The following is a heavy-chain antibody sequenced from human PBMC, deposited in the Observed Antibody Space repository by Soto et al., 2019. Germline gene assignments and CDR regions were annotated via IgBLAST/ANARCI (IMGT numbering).Heavy chain of an antibody. CDR1: GFTFSSYA. Sequence: GGSVRLSCAASGFTFSSYAMSWVRQAPGKGLEWVSAISGSGGSTYYADSVKGRFTISRDNSKNTLYLQMNSLRAEDTAVYYCAKAQLERYYYYGMDVWGQGTTVTVSS. CDR2: ISGSGGST. V-gene: IGHV3-23*01. D-gene: IGHD1-1*01. J-gene: IGHJ6*02. CDR3: AKAQLERYYYYGMDV.